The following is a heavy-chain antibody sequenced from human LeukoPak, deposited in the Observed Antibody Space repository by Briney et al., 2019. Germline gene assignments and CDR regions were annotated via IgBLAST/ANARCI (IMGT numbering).Heavy chain of an antibody. CDR3: ARVVAAAGSYYYYGMDV. V-gene: IGHV1-2*02. Sequence: ASVKVSCKASGYTFTGYYMHWVRQALGQGLEWMGWINPNSGGTNYAQKFQGRVTMTRDTSISTAYMELSRLRSDDTAVYYCARVVAAAGSYYYYGMDVWGQGTTVTVSS. D-gene: IGHD6-13*01. CDR2: INPNSGGT. J-gene: IGHJ6*02. CDR1: GYTFTGYY.